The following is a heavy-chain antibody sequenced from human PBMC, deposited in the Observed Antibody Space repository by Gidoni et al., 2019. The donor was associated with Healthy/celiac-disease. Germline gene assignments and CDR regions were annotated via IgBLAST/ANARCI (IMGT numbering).Heavy chain of an antibody. CDR3: ARIAAAGKEADY. CDR2: INHSGST. CDR1: GGSFSGYY. V-gene: IGHV4-34*01. J-gene: IGHJ4*02. Sequence: QVQLQQWGAGLLKPSETLSLTCAVYGGSFSGYYWSWIRQTPGKGLEWIGEINHSGSTNYNPSLKSRVTISVDTSKNQFSLKLSSVTAADTAVYYCARIAAAGKEADYWGQGTLVTVSS. D-gene: IGHD6-13*01.